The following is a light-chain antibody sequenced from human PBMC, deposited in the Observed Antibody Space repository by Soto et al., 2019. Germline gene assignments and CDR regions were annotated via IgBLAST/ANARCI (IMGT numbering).Light chain of an antibody. CDR2: GAS. CDR3: QQYGSSPFA. Sequence: EIVLTQSPGTLSLSPGERATLSCRASQSVSSSYLAWYQQKPAQAPSLLIYGASSRATGIPDRFSGSGSGTDFTLTISRLEPEDFAVYYCQQYGSSPFAFGPGTKVDIK. J-gene: IGKJ3*01. CDR1: QSVSSSY. V-gene: IGKV3-20*01.